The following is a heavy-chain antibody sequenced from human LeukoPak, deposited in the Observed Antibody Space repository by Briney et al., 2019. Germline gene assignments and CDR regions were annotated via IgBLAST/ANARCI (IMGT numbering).Heavy chain of an antibody. Sequence: SVKVSCKASGGTFSSYAISWVRQAPGQGLEWMGGIIPIFGTANYAQKFQGRVTITADESTSTAYMELSSLRSEDTAVYSCARGINTDYDFWSGYFTPFDYWGQGTLVTVSS. J-gene: IGHJ4*02. CDR2: IIPIFGTA. D-gene: IGHD3-3*01. V-gene: IGHV1-69*01. CDR1: GGTFSSYA. CDR3: ARGINTDYDFWSGYFTPFDY.